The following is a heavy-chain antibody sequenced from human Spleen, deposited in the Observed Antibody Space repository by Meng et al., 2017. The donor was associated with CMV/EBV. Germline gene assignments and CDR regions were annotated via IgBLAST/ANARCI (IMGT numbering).Heavy chain of an antibody. D-gene: IGHD3-3*01. Sequence: SGYSFNGYYIHWVRQAPGQGLEWMGWINPKTGGTYSTQRFQGRVTMTRDSSLSTAYMELGRLRSDDTAVYFCVRGGVLQFLEWLFFWGQGTLVTVSS. CDR3: VRGGVLQFLEWLFF. CDR2: INPKTGGT. J-gene: IGHJ4*02. V-gene: IGHV1-2*02. CDR1: GYSFNGYY.